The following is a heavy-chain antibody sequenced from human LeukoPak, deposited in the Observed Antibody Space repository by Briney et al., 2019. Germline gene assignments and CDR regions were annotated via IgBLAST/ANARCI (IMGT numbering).Heavy chain of an antibody. CDR2: IYTCGST. CDR1: GGSISSYY. CDR3: ARDPAGRTYYDFWSGRDRGAFDI. Sequence: PSETLSLTCTVSGGSISSYYWSWIRQPAGKGLEWIGRIYTCGSTNYNPSLKSRVTISVDTSKNQFSLKLSSVTAADTAVYYCARDPAGRTYYDFWSGRDRGAFDIWGQGTMVTVSS. D-gene: IGHD3-3*01. J-gene: IGHJ3*02. V-gene: IGHV4-4*07.